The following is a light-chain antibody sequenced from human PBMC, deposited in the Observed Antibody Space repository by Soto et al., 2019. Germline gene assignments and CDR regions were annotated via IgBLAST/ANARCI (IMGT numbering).Light chain of an antibody. J-gene: IGKJ1*01. V-gene: IGKV3-20*01. Sequence: EAELTQSPGTLSLSPGERATLSCRASQNVRNNYIGWYQQKPGQAPRLLIYGASIRATGIPDRFSGSGSGTDFTLTISRLEPEDFAVYYCQQYGSSPQTFGQGTKVDI. CDR2: GAS. CDR1: QNVRNNY. CDR3: QQYGSSPQT.